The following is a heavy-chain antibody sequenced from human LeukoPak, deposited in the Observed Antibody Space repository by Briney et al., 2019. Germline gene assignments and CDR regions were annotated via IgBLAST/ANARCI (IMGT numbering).Heavy chain of an antibody. D-gene: IGHD6-6*01. CDR3: ARGRGIATRRDYYYYMDV. V-gene: IGHV1-18*01. CDR2: ISAYNGNT. Sequence: ASVKVSCKASGYTFTSYGISWVRQAPGQGLEWMGWISAYNGNTNYAQKLQGRVTMTTDTSTSTAYMELSSLRSDDTAVNYRARGRGIATRRDYYYYMDVWGKGTTVTVSS. CDR1: GYTFTSYG. J-gene: IGHJ6*03.